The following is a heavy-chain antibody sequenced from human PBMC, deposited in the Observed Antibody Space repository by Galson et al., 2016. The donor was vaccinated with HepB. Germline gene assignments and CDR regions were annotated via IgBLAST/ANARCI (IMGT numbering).Heavy chain of an antibody. Sequence: SLRLSCAASGFTFSSYAMNWVRQPPGKGLEWVLSISGRGGTTYYADSLKGRFTISRDNSKSTLYLQMNSLRAEDTAVYYCAKGAYSLPENFQHWGQGTLVTVSS. CDR2: ISGRGGTT. CDR3: AKGAYSLPENFQH. V-gene: IGHV3-23*01. CDR1: GFTFSSYA. D-gene: IGHD2-15*01. J-gene: IGHJ1*01.